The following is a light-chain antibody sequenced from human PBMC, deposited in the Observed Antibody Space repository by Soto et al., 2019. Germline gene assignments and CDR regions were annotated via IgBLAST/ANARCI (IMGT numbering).Light chain of an antibody. CDR2: EVS. J-gene: IGLJ2*01. CDR3: SSYAGSNNVV. CDR1: SSDVGAYGY. V-gene: IGLV2-8*01. Sequence: QSVLTQPPSASGSPGQSVTISCTGTSSDVGAYGYVSWYQQHPGKAPKLMIYEVSKRPSGVPDRFSGSKSGNMASLTVSGLQAEDEAEYYCSSYAGSNNVVFGGGTKLTVL.